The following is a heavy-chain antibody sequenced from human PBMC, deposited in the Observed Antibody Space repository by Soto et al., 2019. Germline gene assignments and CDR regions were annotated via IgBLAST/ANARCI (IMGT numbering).Heavy chain of an antibody. CDR3: ASGIDSWSYYLGYRFFDY. CDR1: GGTFSSYA. Sequence: QVQLVQSGAEVKKPGSSVKVSCKASGGTFSSYAISWVRQAPGQGLEWMGGIIPIFGTANYAQKFQGRVTIKADKSTIIAYRELGSLSSDDTAVYYCASGIDSWSYYLGYRFFDYWGQGTLVTVSS. J-gene: IGHJ4*02. CDR2: IIPIFGTA. V-gene: IGHV1-69*06. D-gene: IGHD1-26*01.